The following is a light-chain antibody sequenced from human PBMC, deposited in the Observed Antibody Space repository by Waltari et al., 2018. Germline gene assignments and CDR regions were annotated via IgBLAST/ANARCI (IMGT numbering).Light chain of an antibody. J-gene: IGKJ2*01. V-gene: IGKV3-11*01. Sequence: EIVLTQSPATLSLSPGETATLSCRASQRRNNFLAWYQQKPGQAPRLVIYDTSNRATGIPARFTGSGTGTDFTLTISGLEPEDSAVYYCQQRSYWPPFTFGQGTKLEMK. CDR1: QRRNNF. CDR2: DTS. CDR3: QQRSYWPPFT.